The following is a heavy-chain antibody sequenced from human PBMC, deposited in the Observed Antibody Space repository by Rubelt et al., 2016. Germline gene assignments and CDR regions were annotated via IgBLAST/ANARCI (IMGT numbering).Heavy chain of an antibody. CDR1: GGSISGYY. CDR2: IHYSGTT. D-gene: IGHD3-10*01. V-gene: IGHV4-59*08. J-gene: IGHJ4*02. Sequence: QVQLQESGPGLVKPSETLSLACTVSGGSISGYYWGWVRQPPGKGLEWIGYIHYSGTTRSNPSFKSRITISVATSKNQFSRKLSSVTAADTAVYYCARLKAVRIETVDSWGQGTLVTVSS. CDR3: ARLKAVRIETVDS.